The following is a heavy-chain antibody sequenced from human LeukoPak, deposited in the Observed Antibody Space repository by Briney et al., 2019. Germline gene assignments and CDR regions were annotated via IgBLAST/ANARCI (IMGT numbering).Heavy chain of an antibody. J-gene: IGHJ4*02. CDR1: GFTLSSYA. CDR2: IIDVGGT. Sequence: GGSLRLSCAASGFTLSSYAMTWVRQAPGEGLEWVSGIIDVGGTYYADSVKGRFTISRDSSKNTLYLQMNSLRAEDTATYYCAKDYCRGGNCPLPFFDSWGQGTLVTVSS. V-gene: IGHV3-23*01. CDR3: AKDYCRGGNCPLPFFDS. D-gene: IGHD2-15*01.